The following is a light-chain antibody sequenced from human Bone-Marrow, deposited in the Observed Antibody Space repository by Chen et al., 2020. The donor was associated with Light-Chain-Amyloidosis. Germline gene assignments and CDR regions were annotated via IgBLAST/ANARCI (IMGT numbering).Light chain of an antibody. CDR3: QSYQGSSQGV. J-gene: IGLJ3*02. CDR2: EDD. Sequence: NFMLTQPHSVSESPGKTVIISCTRSSGSIANNYVQWYQQRPGSSPTTVIYEDDQRPSGVPDRFSGSLDRSSNSASLTISGLKTEDEADYYCQSYQGSSQGVFGGGTKLTVL. CDR1: SGSIANNY. V-gene: IGLV6-57*01.